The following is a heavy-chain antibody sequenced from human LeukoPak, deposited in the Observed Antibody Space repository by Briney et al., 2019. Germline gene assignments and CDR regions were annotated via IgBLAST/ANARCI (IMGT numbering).Heavy chain of an antibody. V-gene: IGHV1-69*04. CDR2: IIPILGIA. D-gene: IGHD3-9*01. CDR1: GGTFSSYA. Sequence: ASVKVSCKASGGTFSSYAISWVRQAPGQGLEWMGRIIPILGIANYAQKFQGRVTITADKSTSTAYMELSSLRSEDTAVYYCARVSGYYDILTGYYHYYYGMDVWGQGTTVTVSS. CDR3: ARVSGYYDILTGYYHYYYGMDV. J-gene: IGHJ6*02.